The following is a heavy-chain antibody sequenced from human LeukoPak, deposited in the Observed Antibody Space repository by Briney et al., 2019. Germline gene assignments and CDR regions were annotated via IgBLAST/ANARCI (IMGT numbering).Heavy chain of an antibody. V-gene: IGHV7-4-1*02. CDR1: GYTFTIYG. Sequence: GASVKVSCKASGYTFTIYGISWVRQAPGQGLEWMGWINTNTGNPTYAQGFTGRFVFSSDTSVSTAYLQISSLKAGDTAVYYCGSSWYSDYYYGMDVWGQGTTVTVSS. CDR3: GSSWYSDYYYGMDV. J-gene: IGHJ6*02. CDR2: INTNTGNP. D-gene: IGHD6-13*01.